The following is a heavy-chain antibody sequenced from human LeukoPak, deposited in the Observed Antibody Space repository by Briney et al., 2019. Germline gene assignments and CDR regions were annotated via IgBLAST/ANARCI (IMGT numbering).Heavy chain of an antibody. Sequence: SETLSLTCSVSGFSISAYYWSWIRQPAGKGLEWIGRIYPGESIYASENTNYNHTLKSRVSMSGDASKNQVSLKLRSVTAADTAVYYCARDPTTVTTIFDSWGQGTLVTVSS. V-gene: IGHV4-4*07. J-gene: IGHJ4*02. CDR2: IYPGESIYASENT. CDR1: GFSISAYY. D-gene: IGHD4-17*01. CDR3: ARDPTTVTTIFDS.